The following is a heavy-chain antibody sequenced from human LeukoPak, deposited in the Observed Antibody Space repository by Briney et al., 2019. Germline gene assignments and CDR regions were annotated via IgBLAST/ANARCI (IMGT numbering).Heavy chain of an antibody. CDR1: GGSFSGYY. CDR2: INHSGST. CDR3: ARRHGGKGNCFDY. Sequence: PSETLSLTCAVYGGSFSGYYWSWIRQPPGKGLEWIGEINHSGSTNYNPPLKSRVTISVDTSKNQFSLKLSSVTAADTAVYYCARRHGGKGNCFDYWGQGTLVTVSS. J-gene: IGHJ4*02. V-gene: IGHV4-34*01. D-gene: IGHD4-23*01.